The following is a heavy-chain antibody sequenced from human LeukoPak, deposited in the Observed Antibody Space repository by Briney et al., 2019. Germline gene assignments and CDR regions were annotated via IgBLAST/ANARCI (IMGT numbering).Heavy chain of an antibody. V-gene: IGHV4-4*07. CDR3: ARDPGYYDILTVYYTRYYDY. J-gene: IGHJ4*02. Sequence: WETLSLTCTVSGGSISSYYRSWIRQPAGKGLEWIGRIYTNGSTNYNPSLKSRVTMSVDTSKNQFSLKLSSVTAADTAVYYCARDPGYYDILTVYYTRYYDYWGQGTLVTVSS. CDR1: GGSISSYY. D-gene: IGHD3-9*01. CDR2: IYTNGST.